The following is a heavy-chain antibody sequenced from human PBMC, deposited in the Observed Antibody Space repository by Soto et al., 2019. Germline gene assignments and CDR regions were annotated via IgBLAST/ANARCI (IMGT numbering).Heavy chain of an antibody. CDR2: FDPDDGDT. Sequence: SVKVSCQVSGYTLTELPMHWVRQAPGKGLEWMGGFDPDDGDTIYAQKFQGRVTMTTDTSTGTAYMELRGLRSDDTAVYYCARVRQLVGYFYYYMDGWGKGTTVTVSS. CDR1: GYTLTELP. V-gene: IGHV1-24*01. D-gene: IGHD6-6*01. J-gene: IGHJ6*03. CDR3: ARVRQLVGYFYYYMDG.